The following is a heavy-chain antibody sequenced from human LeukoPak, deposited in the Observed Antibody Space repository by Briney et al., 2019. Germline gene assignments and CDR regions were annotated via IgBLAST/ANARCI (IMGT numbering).Heavy chain of an antibody. Sequence: VASVKVSCKASGGTFSSYAISWVRQAPGQGLEWMGGITPIFGTANYAQKFQGRVTITADESTSTAYMELSSLRSEDTAVYYCARTTTTFNWYYYYGMDVWGQGTTVTVPS. CDR1: GGTFSSYA. V-gene: IGHV1-69*13. CDR3: ARTTTTFNWYYYYGMDV. D-gene: IGHD4-17*01. J-gene: IGHJ6*02. CDR2: ITPIFGTA.